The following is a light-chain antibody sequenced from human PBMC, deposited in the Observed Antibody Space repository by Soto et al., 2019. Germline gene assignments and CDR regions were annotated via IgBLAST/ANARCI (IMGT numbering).Light chain of an antibody. V-gene: IGKV3-15*01. CDR1: QSVRSN. Sequence: EIVMTQSPATLSVSPGERATLSCRASQSVRSNLAWYQQKPGQAPRLLIYDTSTRVTGIPARFSGSGSGTEFTLTITSLQSEDFAVYYCQQYYSTPPTFGGGTKLEIK. CDR3: QQYYSTPPT. CDR2: DTS. J-gene: IGKJ4*01.